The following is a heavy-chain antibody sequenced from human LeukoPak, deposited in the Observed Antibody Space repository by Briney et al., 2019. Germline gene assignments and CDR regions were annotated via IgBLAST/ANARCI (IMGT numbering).Heavy chain of an antibody. CDR1: GGSISSSSYY. V-gene: IGHV4-39*07. CDR3: ARGNHPYYYDSSGYYDWWY. J-gene: IGHJ4*02. Sequence: PSETLSLTCTVSGGSISSSSYYWGWIRQPPGTGLEWIGSIYYSGSTYYNPSLKSRVTISVDTSKNQFSLKLSSVTAADTAVYYCARGNHPYYYDSSGYYDWWYWGQGTLVTVSS. D-gene: IGHD3-22*01. CDR2: IYYSGST.